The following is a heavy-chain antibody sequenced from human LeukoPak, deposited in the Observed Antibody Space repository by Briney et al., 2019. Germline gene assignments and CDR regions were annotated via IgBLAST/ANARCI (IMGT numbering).Heavy chain of an antibody. CDR1: GFTFSDYY. CDR2: ISNSGGTM. V-gene: IGHV3-11*01. J-gene: IGHJ1*01. Sequence: GGSLRLSCDVSGFTFSDYYMNWIRQAPGKGLECISYISNSGGTMHYADSVKGRFTISRDNAKNSLYLQMNSLRTEDTALYYCAKDISSTGRGYFQHWGQGTLVTVSS. CDR3: AKDISSTGRGYFQH. D-gene: IGHD1-1*01.